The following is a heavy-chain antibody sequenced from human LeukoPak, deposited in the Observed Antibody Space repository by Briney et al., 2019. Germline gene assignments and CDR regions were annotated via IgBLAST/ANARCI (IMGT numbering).Heavy chain of an antibody. CDR1: GDSIRSNNYH. D-gene: IGHD5-18*01. CDR3: VRRVNTYGGWFDR. J-gene: IGHJ5*02. V-gene: IGHV4-39*01. CDR2: IDYSGNT. Sequence: PSETLSLTCSVSGDSIRSNNYHWGWIRPSPGKGLEWIGTIDYSGNTYYNPSLNSRVTISADTSRNQFSLKLSSATAADTAIYYCVRRVNTYGGWFDRWGQGALVTVSS.